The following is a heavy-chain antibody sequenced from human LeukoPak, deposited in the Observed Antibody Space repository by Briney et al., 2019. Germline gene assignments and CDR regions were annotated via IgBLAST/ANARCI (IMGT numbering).Heavy chain of an antibody. CDR1: GGSISSYY. D-gene: IGHD3-22*01. V-gene: IGHV4-4*07. Sequence: PSETLSLTCTVSGGSISSYYWSWIRQPAGRGLEWIGRIYTSGSTNYNPSLKSRVTMSVDTSKNQFSLKLSSVTAADTAVYYCARERITMIVVVITNAFDIWGQGTMVTVSS. CDR3: ARERITMIVVVITNAFDI. J-gene: IGHJ3*02. CDR2: IYTSGST.